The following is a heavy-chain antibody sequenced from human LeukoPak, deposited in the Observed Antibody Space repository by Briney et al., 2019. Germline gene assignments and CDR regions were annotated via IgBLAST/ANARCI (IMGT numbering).Heavy chain of an antibody. Sequence: GGSLRLSCAASGFTFSNYAMSWVRQAPGKGLEWVSGISGSGRSTYYADSVEGRFTISRDNSKNTLYLQMNSLRAEDTAVYYCARPHSGYDFQGLCYWGQGTPVTVSS. V-gene: IGHV3-23*01. CDR3: ARPHSGYDFQGLCY. CDR1: GFTFSNYA. CDR2: ISGSGRST. J-gene: IGHJ4*02. D-gene: IGHD5-12*01.